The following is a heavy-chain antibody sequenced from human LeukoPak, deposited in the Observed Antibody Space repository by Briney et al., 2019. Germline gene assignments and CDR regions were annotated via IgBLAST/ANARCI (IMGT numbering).Heavy chain of an antibody. J-gene: IGHJ4*02. CDR2: ISHDGSNK. Sequence: GGSLRLSCAASGFIFSDYAMHWVRQAPGKGLEWVAIISHDGSNKYHADSVKGRFTISRDNSKNTLYLQMNSLIDEDTAVYLCARDYGGLRWNYYFDYWGQGTLVTVSS. CDR1: GFIFSDYA. V-gene: IGHV3-30*04. CDR3: ARDYGGLRWNYYFDY. D-gene: IGHD4-23*01.